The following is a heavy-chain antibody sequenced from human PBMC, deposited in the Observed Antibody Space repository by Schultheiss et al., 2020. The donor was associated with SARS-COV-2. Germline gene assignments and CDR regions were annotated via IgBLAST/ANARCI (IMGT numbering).Heavy chain of an antibody. J-gene: IGHJ4*02. Sequence: SETLSLTCTVSGGSVSDHYWSWIRQPAGKGLEWIGRIYTSGSTNYNPSLKSRVTMSVDTSKNQFSLKLSSVTAADTAVYYCARERYYGDYGLIDHWGQGTLVTVSS. CDR1: GGSVSDHY. D-gene: IGHD2-21*01. CDR3: ARERYYGDYGLIDH. CDR2: IYTSGST. V-gene: IGHV4-4*07.